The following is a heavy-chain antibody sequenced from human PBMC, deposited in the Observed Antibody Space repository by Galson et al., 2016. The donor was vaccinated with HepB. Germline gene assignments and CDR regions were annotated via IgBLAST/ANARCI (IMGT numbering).Heavy chain of an antibody. V-gene: IGHV3-33*01. Sequence: SLRLSCAASGFTFSSYGMHWVRQAPGKGLEWVAVIWYDGSNKYYADSVKGRSTISRDNSKNTLYLQMNSLRAEDPVVYYCARDSAFDIWGQGTMVTVSS. CDR2: IWYDGSNK. CDR3: ARDSAFDI. CDR1: GFTFSSYG. J-gene: IGHJ3*02.